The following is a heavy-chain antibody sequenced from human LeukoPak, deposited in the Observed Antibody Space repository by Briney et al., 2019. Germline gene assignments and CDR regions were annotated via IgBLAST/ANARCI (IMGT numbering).Heavy chain of an antibody. CDR1: GFTFSSYD. CDR2: IGTAGDT. Sequence: PGGSLRLSCAASGFTFSSYDMHWVRQATGKGLEWVSAIGTAGDTYYPGSVKGRFTTSRENAKNSLYLQMNSLRAGDTAVYYCARGLHYYDSSGYYPNDAFDIWGQGTMVTVSS. J-gene: IGHJ3*02. CDR3: ARGLHYYDSSGYYPNDAFDI. V-gene: IGHV3-13*01. D-gene: IGHD3-22*01.